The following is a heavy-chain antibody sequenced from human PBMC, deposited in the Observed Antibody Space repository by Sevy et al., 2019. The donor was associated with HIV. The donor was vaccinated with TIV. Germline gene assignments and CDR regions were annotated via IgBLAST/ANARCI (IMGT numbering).Heavy chain of an antibody. D-gene: IGHD3-3*01. V-gene: IGHV3-30*04. J-gene: IGHJ3*02. CDR1: GFVFSSYA. Sequence: GGSLRLSCTASGFVFSSYAMHWVRQAPGKGLEWVAFIAYDGSNKNYADSVKGRFTLSRDNSKNTLYLQRKSLGAEDTAVYYCARPRFLEWLSSAAFDIWGQGTMVTVSS. CDR3: ARPRFLEWLSSAAFDI. CDR2: IAYDGSNK.